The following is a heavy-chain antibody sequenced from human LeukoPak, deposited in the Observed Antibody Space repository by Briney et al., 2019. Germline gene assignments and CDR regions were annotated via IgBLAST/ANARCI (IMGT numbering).Heavy chain of an antibody. Sequence: ASVKVSCKASGYTFTSYGISWVRQAPGQGLEWMGWISAYNGNTNYAQKLQGRVTMTTDTSTSTAYMELRSLRSDDTAVYYCARDPFEVRYESSWYSKLKRYYYYYGMDVWGQGTTVTVSS. CDR3: ARDPFEVRYESSWYSKLKRYYYYYGMDV. J-gene: IGHJ6*02. V-gene: IGHV1-18*01. CDR1: GYTFTSYG. D-gene: IGHD6-13*01. CDR2: ISAYNGNT.